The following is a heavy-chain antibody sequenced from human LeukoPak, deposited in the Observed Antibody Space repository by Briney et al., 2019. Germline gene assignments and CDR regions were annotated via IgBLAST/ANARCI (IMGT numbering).Heavy chain of an antibody. Sequence: ASVKVSCKASGYTFTGYYMHWVRQAPGQGLERMGIINPSGGSTSYAQKFQGRVTMTRDTSTSTVYMELSSLRSEDTAVYYCARDVASSGYYWDWGQGTLVTVSS. CDR2: INPSGGST. D-gene: IGHD3-22*01. CDR3: ARDVASSGYYWD. CDR1: GYTFTGYY. V-gene: IGHV1-46*01. J-gene: IGHJ4*02.